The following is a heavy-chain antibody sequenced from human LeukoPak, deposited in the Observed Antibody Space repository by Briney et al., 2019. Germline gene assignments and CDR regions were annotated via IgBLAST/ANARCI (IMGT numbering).Heavy chain of an antibody. J-gene: IGHJ3*02. D-gene: IGHD3-10*01. V-gene: IGHV3-20*04. Sequence: GGSLRLSCAASGFTFDDYGMSWVRQAPGKGLEWVSGINWNGGSTGYADSVKGRFTISRDNAKNSLYLQMNSLRAEDTALYYCARDPGAVVRGVRSDIWGQGTMVTVSS. CDR1: GFTFDDYG. CDR3: ARDPGAVVRGVRSDI. CDR2: INWNGGST.